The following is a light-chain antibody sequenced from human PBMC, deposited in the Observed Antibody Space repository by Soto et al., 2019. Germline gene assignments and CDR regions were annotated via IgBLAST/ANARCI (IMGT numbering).Light chain of an antibody. CDR3: QQYNNWPYT. CDR2: GAS. J-gene: IGKJ2*01. V-gene: IGKV3-15*01. CDR1: QSVSSN. Sequence: EIVMTQSPATLSVSPGERATLSCRASQSVSSNLAWYQQKPGHAPRLLIYGASTRATGIPAWFSGSGSGTEFTLTISSLQSEDFAVYYCQQYNNWPYTFGQGTKLEIK.